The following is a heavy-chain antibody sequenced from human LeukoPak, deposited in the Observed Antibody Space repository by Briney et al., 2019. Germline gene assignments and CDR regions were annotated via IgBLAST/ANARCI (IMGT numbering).Heavy chain of an antibody. CDR1: GGTFSSYA. D-gene: IGHD3-22*01. CDR3: AGYYYDSSAPNWFDL. J-gene: IGHJ5*02. V-gene: IGHV1-69*13. CDR2: IIPIFGTA. Sequence: ASVKVSCKAPGGTFSSYAISRVRQAPGQGLEWMGGIIPIFGTANYAQKFQGRVTITADESTSTAYMELSSLRSEDTAVYYCAGYYYDSSAPNWFDLWGQGTLVTVSS.